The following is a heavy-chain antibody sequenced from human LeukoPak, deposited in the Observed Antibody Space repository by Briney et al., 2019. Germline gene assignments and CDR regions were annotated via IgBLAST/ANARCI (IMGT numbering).Heavy chain of an antibody. CDR1: GFTVSSKY. CDR2: IYSGGST. V-gene: IGHV3-53*01. Sequence: GGSLRLSCAASGFTVSSKYMIWVRQAPGKGLEWVSVIYSGGSTYYADSVKGRFTISRDNSKNTLYLQMNSLRAEDTAVYYCAGSYGSGSYYWAIDIWGQGTMVTVSS. J-gene: IGHJ3*02. D-gene: IGHD3-10*01. CDR3: AGSYGSGSYYWAIDI.